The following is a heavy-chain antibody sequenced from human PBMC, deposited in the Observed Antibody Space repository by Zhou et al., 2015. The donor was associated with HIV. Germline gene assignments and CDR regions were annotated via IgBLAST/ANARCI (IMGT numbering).Heavy chain of an antibody. J-gene: IGHJ3*02. D-gene: IGHD2-2*01. CDR2: IIPIFGTA. CDR1: GGTFSSYA. V-gene: IGHV1-69*01. Sequence: QVQLVQSGAEVKKPGSSVKVSCKASGGTFSSYAISWVRQAPGQGLEWMGGIIPIFGTANYAQKFQGRVTITADESTSTAYMELSSLRSEDTAVYYCASYCSSTSCYEFRVAFDIWGQGTMVTVSS. CDR3: ASYCSSTSCYEFRVAFDI.